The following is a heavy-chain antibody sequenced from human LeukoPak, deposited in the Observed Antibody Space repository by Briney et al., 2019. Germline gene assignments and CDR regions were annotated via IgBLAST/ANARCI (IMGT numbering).Heavy chain of an antibody. CDR2: IKQDGSEK. D-gene: IGHD3-9*01. J-gene: IGHJ4*02. V-gene: IGHV3-7*01. CDR1: GFTFSSYW. Sequence: GGSLRLSCAASGFTFSSYWMSWVRQAPGKGLEWVANIKQDGSEKYYVDSVKGRFTISRDNAKNSLYLQMNSLRAEDTAVYYCAREYYDILTAPFDYWGQGTLVTASS. CDR3: AREYYDILTAPFDY.